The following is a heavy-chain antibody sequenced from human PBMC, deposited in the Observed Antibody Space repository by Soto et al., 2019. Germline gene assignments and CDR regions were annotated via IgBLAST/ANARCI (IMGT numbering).Heavy chain of an antibody. J-gene: IGHJ4*02. V-gene: IGHV1-69*13. D-gene: IGHD3-22*01. Sequence: SVKVSCKASGGTSSSYAISWVRQAPGQGLEWMGGIIPIFGTANYAQKFQGRVTITADESTSTAYMELSSLRSEDTAVYYCATSSGRSHYYDSSGYYYYFDYWGQGTLVTVSS. CDR2: IIPIFGTA. CDR3: ATSSGRSHYYDSSGYYYYFDY. CDR1: GGTSSSYA.